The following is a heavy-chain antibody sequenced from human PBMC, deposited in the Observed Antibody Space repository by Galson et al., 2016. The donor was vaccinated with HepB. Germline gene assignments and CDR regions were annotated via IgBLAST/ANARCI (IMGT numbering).Heavy chain of an antibody. J-gene: IGHJ4*02. CDR1: GFTFSNYA. D-gene: IGHD5-18*01. CDR2: IWNDGSDK. V-gene: IGHV3-33*01. Sequence: SLRLSCATSGFTFSNYAMHWVRQAPGKGLEWVAIIWNDGSDKYYVDSVKGRFTISRDNSKNTVYLEVNSLRAEDTAVYYCARVCGKRYGYSDHWGQGTLVTVSS. CDR3: ARVCGKRYGYSDH.